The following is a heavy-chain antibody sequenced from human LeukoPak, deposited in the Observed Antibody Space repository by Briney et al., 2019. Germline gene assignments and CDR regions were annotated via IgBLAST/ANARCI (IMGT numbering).Heavy chain of an antibody. J-gene: IGHJ5*02. CDR2: IWYGGSNK. CDR1: GFTFSSYG. CDR3: ARDRSTRLWRGTYFDP. D-gene: IGHD1-7*01. V-gene: IGHV3-33*01. Sequence: PGRSLRLSCAASGFTFSSYGMHWVRQAPGKGLEWVAVIWYGGSNKYYADSVKGRFTISRDNSKNTLYLQMNSLRAEDTAVYYCARDRSTRLWRGTYFDPWGQGTLVTVSS.